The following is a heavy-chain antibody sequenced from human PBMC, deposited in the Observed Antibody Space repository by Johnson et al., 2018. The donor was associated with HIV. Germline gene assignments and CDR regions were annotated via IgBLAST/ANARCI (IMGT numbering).Heavy chain of an antibody. D-gene: IGHD3-10*01. V-gene: IGHV3-66*01. CDR1: GFTVSSNY. CDR2: IYSGGST. Sequence: VQLVESGGGFVKPGGSLRLSCAASGFTVSSNYMSWVRQAPGKGLEWVSVIYSGGSTYYADSVKGRFTISRDNSKNTLYLQMNSLRAEDTAVYYCAREWYGVRGVNDAFDMWGLGTLVTVSS. CDR3: AREWYGVRGVNDAFDM. J-gene: IGHJ3*02.